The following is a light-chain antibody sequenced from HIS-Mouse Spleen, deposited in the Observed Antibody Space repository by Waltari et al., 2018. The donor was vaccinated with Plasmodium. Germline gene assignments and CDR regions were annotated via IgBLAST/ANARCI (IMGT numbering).Light chain of an antibody. CDR2: QDS. CDR3: QAWDSSVV. Sequence: SYELTQPPSVSVSPGQTASITCYGDKLGDKYACWSQQKPGQSPVLVIYQDSKRPSGIPDRFSGSNSGNTATLTISGTQAMDEADYYCQAWDSSVVFGGGTKLTVL. J-gene: IGLJ2*01. CDR1: KLGDKY. V-gene: IGLV3-1*01.